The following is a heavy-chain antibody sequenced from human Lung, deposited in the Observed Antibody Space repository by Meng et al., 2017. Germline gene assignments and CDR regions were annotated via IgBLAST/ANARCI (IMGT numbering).Heavy chain of an antibody. CDR2: INHSGST. D-gene: IGHD4-11*01. CDR3: ARGPTTMAHDFDY. CDR1: GVSFSDYY. V-gene: IGHV4-34*01. Sequence: QGPLQQWGAGLLKPSETLSLTCVVSGVSFSDYYWSWIRQPPGKGLEWIGEINHSGSTNYNPSLESRATISVDTSQNNLSLKLSSVTAADSAVYYCARGPTTMAHDFDYWGQGTLVTVSS. J-gene: IGHJ4*02.